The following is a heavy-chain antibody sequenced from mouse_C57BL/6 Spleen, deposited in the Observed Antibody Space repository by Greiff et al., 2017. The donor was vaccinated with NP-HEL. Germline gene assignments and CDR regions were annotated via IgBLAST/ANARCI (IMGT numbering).Heavy chain of an antibody. Sequence: QVQLQQPGAELVKPGASVKVSCKASGYTFTSYWMHWVKQRPGQGLEWIGRIHPSDSDTNYNQKFNGKATLTVDKYSSTAYMQLSSLASEGSAVYYCALVTHEDYAMVCWGQGASVTVSS. CDR2: IHPSDSDT. D-gene: IGHD2-2*01. V-gene: IGHV1-74*01. J-gene: IGHJ4*01. CDR1: GYTFTSYW. CDR3: ALVTHEDYAMVC.